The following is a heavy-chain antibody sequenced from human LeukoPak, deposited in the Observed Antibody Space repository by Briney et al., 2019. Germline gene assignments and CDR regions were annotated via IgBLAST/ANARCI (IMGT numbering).Heavy chain of an antibody. CDR3: ARYVWGSYRYFDY. Sequence: GGSLRLSCAASGFTFSSYWMSWVRQAPGKGLEWVANIKQDGSEKYYVDSVKGRFTISRDNAKNSLYLQMNSLRAEDTAVYYCARYVWGSYRYFDYWGQGTLVTVSS. D-gene: IGHD3-16*02. V-gene: IGHV3-7*01. CDR1: GFTFSSYW. CDR2: IKQDGSEK. J-gene: IGHJ4*02.